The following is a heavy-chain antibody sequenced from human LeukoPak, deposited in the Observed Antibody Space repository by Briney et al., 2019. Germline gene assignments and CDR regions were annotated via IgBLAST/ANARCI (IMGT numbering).Heavy chain of an antibody. J-gene: IGHJ4*02. CDR2: IRIKASGATT. CDR1: GFTFGNSA. D-gene: IGHD6-13*01. CDR3: LSAGTPPPE. Sequence: GRSLRLSCTASGFTFGNSAMSCVSQAARNWLEWVGFIRIKASGATTEYAASVKGRFTNSRDDSKSIAHLQRNSLKTEDTAVYYCLSAGTPPPEWGQGTLSPSPQ. V-gene: IGHV3-49*04.